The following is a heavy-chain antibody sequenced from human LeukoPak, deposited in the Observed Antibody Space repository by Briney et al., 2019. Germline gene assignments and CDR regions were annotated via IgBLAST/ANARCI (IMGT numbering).Heavy chain of an antibody. J-gene: IGHJ2*01. CDR2: IRINGGST. CDR1: GFSFSSYA. D-gene: IGHD2-2*02. V-gene: IGHV3-64*01. Sequence: GGSLRLSCAASGFSFSSYAMHWVRQAPGKGLEYVSTIRINGGSTYYANSVKGRFTISRDNSKNTLYLQMGSLGAEDMAVYYCARGLRDCTSTTCFTYWYFDLWGRGTLVTVSS. CDR3: ARGLRDCTSTTCFTYWYFDL.